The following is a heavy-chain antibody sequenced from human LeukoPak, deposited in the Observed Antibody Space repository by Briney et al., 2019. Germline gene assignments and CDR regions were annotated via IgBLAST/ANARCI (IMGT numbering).Heavy chain of an antibody. D-gene: IGHD3-10*01. CDR1: GGSISSGDYY. J-gene: IGHJ4*02. V-gene: IGHV4-30-4*01. CDR2: IDYSGST. Sequence: SETLSLTCTVSGGSISSGDYYWSWIRQPPGKGLEWIGYIDYSGSTYYNPSLKSRVTISVDTSKNQFSLKLSSVTAADTAVYYCARGASMMFRGVTESFDYWGQGTLVTVSS. CDR3: ARGASMMFRGVTESFDY.